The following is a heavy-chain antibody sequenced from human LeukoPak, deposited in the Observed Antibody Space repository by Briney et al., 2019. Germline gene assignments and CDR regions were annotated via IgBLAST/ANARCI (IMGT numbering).Heavy chain of an antibody. D-gene: IGHD5-18*01. CDR2: IYYSGST. J-gene: IGHJ4*02. CDR1: GGSISSSSYY. Sequence: SETLSLTCTVSGGSISSSSYYWGWIRQPPGKGLEWIGSIYYSGSTYYNPSLKSRVTISVDTSKNQFSLKLSSVTAADTAVYYCARLYRYGYYVDYWGQGTLVTVSS. V-gene: IGHV4-39*01. CDR3: ARLYRYGYYVDY.